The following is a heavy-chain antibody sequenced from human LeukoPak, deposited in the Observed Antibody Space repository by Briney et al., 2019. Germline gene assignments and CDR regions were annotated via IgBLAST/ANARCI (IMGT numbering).Heavy chain of an antibody. CDR1: GFTVSSNY. CDR2: IYSGGST. CDR3: ARERSAVGVFDI. J-gene: IGHJ3*02. V-gene: IGHV3-53*01. Sequence: GGSLRLSCAASGFTVSSNYMSWVRQAPGKGLEWVSVIYSGGSTYYADFVKGRFTISRDNSKNSLYLQMNSLRAEDTAVYYCARERSAVGVFDIWGQGTMVTVSS.